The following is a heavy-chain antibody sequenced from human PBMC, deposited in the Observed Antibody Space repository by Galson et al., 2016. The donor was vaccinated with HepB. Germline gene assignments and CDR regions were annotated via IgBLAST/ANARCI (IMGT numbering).Heavy chain of an antibody. CDR1: GGVFTTYA. D-gene: IGHD2/OR15-2a*01. CDR2: IVPLFGKS. Sequence: SCKASGGVFTTYAFSWVRQAPGQGLEWVGMIVPLFGKSTSAPKFQGRVTITADKSTSTVYMELNSLTSDDTALYFCANIGLVQNTVPAPKYYPQWGQGTLVTVSS. J-gene: IGHJ1*01. CDR3: ANIGLVQNTVPAPKYYPQ. V-gene: IGHV1-69*04.